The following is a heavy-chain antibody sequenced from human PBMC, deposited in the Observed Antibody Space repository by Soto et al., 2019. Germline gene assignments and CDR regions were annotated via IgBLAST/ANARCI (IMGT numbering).Heavy chain of an antibody. CDR2: ISWNSGSI. V-gene: IGHV3-9*01. Sequence: EVQLVESGGGLVQPGRSLRLSCAASGFTFDDYAMHWVRQAPGKGLEWVSGISWNSGSIGYVDSVKGRFTISRDNAKNSLYLQMNSLRAEDTALYYCAKGADYGDYRPRFDYWGQGTLVTVSS. CDR1: GFTFDDYA. D-gene: IGHD4-17*01. J-gene: IGHJ4*02. CDR3: AKGADYGDYRPRFDY.